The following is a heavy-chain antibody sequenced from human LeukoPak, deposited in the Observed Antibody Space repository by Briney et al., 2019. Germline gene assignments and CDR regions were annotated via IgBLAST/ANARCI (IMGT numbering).Heavy chain of an antibody. D-gene: IGHD3-10*01. CDR3: ARDQSGYDYGMDV. CDR2: ITYDGSNK. CDR1: GFTFSSYA. J-gene: IGHJ6*04. Sequence: GGSLRLSCAASGFTFSSYAMHWVRQAPGKGLEWVAVITYDGSNKYYVDSVKGRFTISRDNSENTLYLQMNSLRAEDTAVYYCARDQSGYDYGMDVWGKGTTVTVSS. V-gene: IGHV3-30*04.